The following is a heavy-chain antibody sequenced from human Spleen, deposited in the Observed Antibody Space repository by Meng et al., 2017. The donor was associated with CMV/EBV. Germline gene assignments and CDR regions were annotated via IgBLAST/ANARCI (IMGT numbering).Heavy chain of an antibody. CDR1: GGSISSYY. J-gene: IGHJ5*02. CDR3: ARALRHNWFDP. Sequence: QVQLQESGPGLVKPSETLSLTCTVSGGSISSYYWSWIRQPPGKGLEWIGYIYYSGSTYYNPSLKSRVTISVDTSKNQFSLKLSSVTAADTAVYYCARALRHNWFDPWGQGTLVTVLL. V-gene: IGHV4-30-4*08. CDR2: IYYSGST.